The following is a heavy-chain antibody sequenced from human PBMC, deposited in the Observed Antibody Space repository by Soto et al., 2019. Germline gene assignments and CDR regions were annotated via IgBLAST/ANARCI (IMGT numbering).Heavy chain of an antibody. V-gene: IGHV3-30*04. CDR2: ISYDGSNK. Sequence: GGSLSLSCAASGFTFSSYAMHWVRQAPGKGLEWVAVISYDGSNKYYADSVKGRFTISRDNSKNTLYLQMNSLRAEDTAVYSCAREGDHDAFDIWGQGTMVTVSS. CDR3: AREGDHDAFDI. CDR1: GFTFSSYA. J-gene: IGHJ3*02.